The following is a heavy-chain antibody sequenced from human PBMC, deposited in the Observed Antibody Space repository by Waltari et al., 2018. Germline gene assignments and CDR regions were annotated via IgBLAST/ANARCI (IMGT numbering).Heavy chain of an antibody. V-gene: IGHV4-38-2*01. CDR2: IYHSGST. D-gene: IGHD6-13*01. CDR3: ARRGAAGPVAGAFDI. J-gene: IGHJ3*02. Sequence: QVQLQESGPGLVKPSETLSLTCAVSGYSISSGYYWGWIRQPQGKGLEWIGSIYHSGSTYYNPSLKSRVTISVDTSKNQFSLKLSSVTAADTAVYYCARRGAAGPVAGAFDIWGQGTMVTVAS. CDR1: GYSISSGYY.